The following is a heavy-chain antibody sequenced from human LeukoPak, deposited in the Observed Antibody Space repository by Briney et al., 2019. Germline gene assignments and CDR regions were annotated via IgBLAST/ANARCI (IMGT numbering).Heavy chain of an antibody. Sequence: GGSLRLSCAASGFTLSYYDMHWVRQSTGKGLEWVSGIDIPGNTYYPDSVKGRFTMSRESAKNSLYLQMNSLRAGDTAVYYCARAVAGTHWFDPWGQGTLVIVSS. CDR2: IDIPGNT. D-gene: IGHD6-19*01. V-gene: IGHV3-13*01. J-gene: IGHJ5*02. CDR3: ARAVAGTHWFDP. CDR1: GFTLSYYD.